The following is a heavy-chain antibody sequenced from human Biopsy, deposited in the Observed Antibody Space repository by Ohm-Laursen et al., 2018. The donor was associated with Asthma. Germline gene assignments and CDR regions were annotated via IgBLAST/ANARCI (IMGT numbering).Heavy chain of an antibody. J-gene: IGHJ4*02. CDR1: GLMFRSFG. D-gene: IGHD5-12*01. CDR2: ISYDGNHK. V-gene: IGHV3-30*18. CDR3: AKRRGYSGHDNDY. Sequence: LRFSCTASGLMFRSFGMHWVRQAPGKGLEWVAVISYDGNHKFYEDSVKGRFTISRDNSKHKLYLQMNSLRTEDTAVYYFAKRRGYSGHDNDYWGQGTLVIVSS.